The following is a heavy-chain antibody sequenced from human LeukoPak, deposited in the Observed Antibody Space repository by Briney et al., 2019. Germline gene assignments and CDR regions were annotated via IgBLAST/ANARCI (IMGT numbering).Heavy chain of an antibody. CDR2: ITTKPNNYAT. CDR3: AGGSGWYSPDY. CDR1: GFTFSGSP. J-gene: IGHJ4*02. V-gene: IGHV3-73*01. D-gene: IGHD6-19*01. Sequence: GGSLRLSCAASGFTFSGSPMHWVRQASGKGLEWVGRITTKPNNYATVYAASVKGRFTISRDDSKNTAYLQMNSLKTEDTAVYYCAGGSGWYSPDYWGQGTLVTVSS.